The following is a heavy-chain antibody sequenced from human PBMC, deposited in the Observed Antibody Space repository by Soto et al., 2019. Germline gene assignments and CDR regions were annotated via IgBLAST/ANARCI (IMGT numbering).Heavy chain of an antibody. Sequence: GGSLRLSCAASGFTVSSNYMSWVRQAPGKGLEWVSAIRGGGGSTYYADSVKGRFTISRDNSKNTLYLQMNSLRAEDTAVYYCAKGSVPAAIYYYYMDVWGKGTTVTVSS. J-gene: IGHJ6*03. CDR2: IRGGGGST. V-gene: IGHV3-23*01. D-gene: IGHD2-2*02. CDR1: GFTVSSNY. CDR3: AKGSVPAAIYYYYMDV.